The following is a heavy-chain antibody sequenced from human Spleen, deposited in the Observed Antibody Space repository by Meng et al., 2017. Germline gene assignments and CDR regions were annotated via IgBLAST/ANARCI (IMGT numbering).Heavy chain of an antibody. V-gene: IGHV4-61*01. Sequence: SETLSLTCTVPSGSVSSGNYYWSWIRQPPGKGLEWIGYMYYSGSTNYTPSLKSRVTISSDTSTNQFSLKLSSVPAANTAVYYCARALYGDKWINIDAWGQGTLVTVSS. CDR1: SGSVSSGNYY. CDR2: MYYSGST. D-gene: IGHD4-23*01. J-gene: IGHJ5*02. CDR3: ARALYGDKWINIDA.